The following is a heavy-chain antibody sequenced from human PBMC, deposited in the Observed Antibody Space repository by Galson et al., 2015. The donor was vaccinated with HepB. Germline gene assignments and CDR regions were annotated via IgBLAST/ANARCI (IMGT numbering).Heavy chain of an antibody. J-gene: IGHJ4*02. CDR3: TTGRDRTYYYDSSGYYYFDY. CDR2: IKSKTDGGTT. V-gene: IGHV3-15*01. Sequence: PRLSCAASGFTFSSYEMDWVRQAPGKGLEWVGRIKSKTDGGTTDYAAPVKGRFTISRDDSKNTLYLQMNSLKTEDTAVYYCTTGRDRTYYYDSSGYYYFDYWGQGTLVTVSS. CDR1: GFTFSSYE. D-gene: IGHD3-22*01.